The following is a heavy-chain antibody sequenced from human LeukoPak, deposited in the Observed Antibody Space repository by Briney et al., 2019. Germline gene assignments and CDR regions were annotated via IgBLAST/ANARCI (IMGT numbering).Heavy chain of an antibody. D-gene: IGHD7-27*01. CDR1: GGTFSSYT. J-gene: IGHJ3*02. CDR3: ARDGDSEWTGVSAFDI. V-gene: IGHV1-69*04. CDR2: IIPILGIT. Sequence: SVKVSCKASGGTFSSYTISWVRQAPGQGLEWMGRIIPILGITNYAQKFQGRVTITADKSASTAYMELSSLRSEDTAVYYCARDGDSEWTGVSAFDIWGQGTMVTVSS.